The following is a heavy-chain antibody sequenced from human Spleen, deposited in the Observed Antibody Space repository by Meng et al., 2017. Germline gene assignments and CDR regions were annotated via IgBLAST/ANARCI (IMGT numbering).Heavy chain of an antibody. V-gene: IGHV1-69*01. CDR1: GGTFSSYG. CDR2: IIPIFSTA. J-gene: IGHJ4*02. Sequence: QGQLVQSGGGVRKPGSSVKVSCKASGGTFSSYGISWVRQAPGQGLEWMGGIIPIFSTANYAQKFQGRVTITADESTSTAYMELSSLRSEDTAVYYCARDLGLTTVTTGEYYFDYWGQGTLVTVSS. D-gene: IGHD4-17*01. CDR3: ARDLGLTTVTTGEYYFDY.